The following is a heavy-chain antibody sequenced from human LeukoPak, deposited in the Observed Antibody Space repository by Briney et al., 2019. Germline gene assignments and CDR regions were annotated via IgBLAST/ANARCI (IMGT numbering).Heavy chain of an antibody. J-gene: IGHJ4*02. CDR3: ARGLYSSGWYGVDY. CDR2: MTPNSGNT. CDR1: GYTFTSYD. D-gene: IGHD6-19*01. V-gene: IGHV1-8*01. Sequence: ASVKVSCKASGYTFTSYDINWVRQATGQGLEWMGWMTPNSGNTGYAQKFQGRVTMTRNTSISTAYMELSSLRSEDTAVYYCARGLYSSGWYGVDYWGQGTLVTVSS.